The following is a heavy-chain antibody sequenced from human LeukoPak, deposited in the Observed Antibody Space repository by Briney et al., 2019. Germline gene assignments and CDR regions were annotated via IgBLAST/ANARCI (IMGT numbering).Heavy chain of an antibody. CDR1: GFTFSSYS. Sequence: GGSLRLSCAASGFTFSSYSMNWVRQAPGKGLEWVSSISSSSSYIYYADSVKGRFTISRDNAKNSLYLQMNSLRAEDTAVYYCAKGVYSYGTSVYFDYWGQGTLVTVSS. J-gene: IGHJ4*02. CDR3: AKGVYSYGTSVYFDY. V-gene: IGHV3-21*01. CDR2: ISSSSSYI. D-gene: IGHD5-18*01.